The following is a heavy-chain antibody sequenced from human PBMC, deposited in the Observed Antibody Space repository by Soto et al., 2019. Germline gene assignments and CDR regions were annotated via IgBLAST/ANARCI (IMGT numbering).Heavy chain of an antibody. J-gene: IGHJ3*02. Sequence: QVQLVQSGAEVKKPGSSVKVSCKASGGTFSSYTISWVRQAPGQGLEWMGRIIPILGIANYAQKFQGRVTITADKSTSTAYMELSSLRSEDTAVYYCARERPETRDAFDIWGQGTMVTVSS. D-gene: IGHD6-25*01. V-gene: IGHV1-69*08. CDR2: IIPILGIA. CDR3: ARERPETRDAFDI. CDR1: GGTFSSYT.